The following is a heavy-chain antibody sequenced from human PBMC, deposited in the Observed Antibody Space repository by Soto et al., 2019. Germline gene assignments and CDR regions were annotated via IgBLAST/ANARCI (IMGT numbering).Heavy chain of an antibody. V-gene: IGHV1-69*12. Sequence: QVQLVQSGAEVKKPGSSVKVSCKASGGTFSSYAISWVRQAPGQGLEWMGGIIPIFGTANYAQKFQGRVKITADESTSTAYMELSRLISEDTAVYYCSSSVAKYYYYGMDVWGQGTTVTVSS. J-gene: IGHJ6*02. CDR2: IIPIFGTA. CDR3: SSSVAKYYYYGMDV. CDR1: GGTFSSYA. D-gene: IGHD5-12*01.